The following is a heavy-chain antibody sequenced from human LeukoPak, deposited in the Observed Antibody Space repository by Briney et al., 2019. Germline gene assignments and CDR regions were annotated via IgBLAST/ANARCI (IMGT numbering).Heavy chain of an antibody. Sequence: ASVKVSCKASGYTFTGYYMHWVRQAPGQGLEWVGWINPNNGGTNYAQKFQGRVTMTRDTSISTAYMELSRLRSDDTAVYYCARDRLLWFGELFSLDYWGQGTLVTVSS. CDR1: GYTFTGYY. J-gene: IGHJ4*02. D-gene: IGHD3-10*01. CDR2: INPNNGGT. CDR3: ARDRLLWFGELFSLDY. V-gene: IGHV1-2*02.